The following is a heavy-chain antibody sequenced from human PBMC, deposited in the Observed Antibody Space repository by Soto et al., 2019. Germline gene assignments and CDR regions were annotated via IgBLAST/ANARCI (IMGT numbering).Heavy chain of an antibody. Sequence: GGSLRLSCAASGFTFSSYSMNWVRQAPGKGLEWVSSISSSSSYIYYADSVKGRFTISRDNAKNSLYLQMNSLRAEDTAVYYCARVSRYNCNHWDYWGQGTLVTVSS. J-gene: IGHJ4*02. CDR1: GFTFSSYS. CDR3: ARVSRYNCNHWDY. D-gene: IGHD1-20*01. CDR2: ISSSSSYI. V-gene: IGHV3-21*01.